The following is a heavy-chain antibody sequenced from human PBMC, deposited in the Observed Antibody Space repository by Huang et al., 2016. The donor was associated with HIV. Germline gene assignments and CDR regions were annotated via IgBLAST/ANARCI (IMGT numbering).Heavy chain of an antibody. CDR1: GGPFRSYS. Sequence: QVQLLQSGAEVKKPGSSVKVSCKASGGPFRSYSIAWVRQAPGQGLGWMVSLMPVFDSPNYAQKLQGRVRVTADESTSTVYMELRDLRPDDTAVYFCARGSLEYSVSSSLDYWGQGTHVTVSS. D-gene: IGHD4-4*01. CDR2: LMPVFDSP. V-gene: IGHV1-69*13. CDR3: ARGSLEYSVSSSLDY. J-gene: IGHJ4*02.